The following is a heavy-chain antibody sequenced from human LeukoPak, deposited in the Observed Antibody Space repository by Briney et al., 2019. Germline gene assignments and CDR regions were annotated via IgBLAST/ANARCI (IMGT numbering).Heavy chain of an antibody. Sequence: HSGGTLRLSCAASGFTFSSYGMTWVRQAPGKGLEWVSAISDSGDSTYYADSVKGRFTISRDNSKSTLYLQMNSLRTEDTAVYYCAKPRSVSSGLDAFDIWGQGTMVTVSS. CDR1: GFTFSSYG. V-gene: IGHV3-23*01. CDR2: ISDSGDST. CDR3: AKPRSVSSGLDAFDI. D-gene: IGHD3-10*01. J-gene: IGHJ3*02.